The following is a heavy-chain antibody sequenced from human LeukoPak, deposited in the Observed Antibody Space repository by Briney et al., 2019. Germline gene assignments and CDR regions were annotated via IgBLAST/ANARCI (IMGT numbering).Heavy chain of an antibody. Sequence: PSETLSLTCTVSGGSISSYYWSWIRQPPGKGLEWIGYIHHSGSTKYNPSLKSRVTISVDTSKNQFSLKLSSVTAADTAVYYCATGSQWLVMFEYRGQGTLVTASS. D-gene: IGHD6-19*01. CDR3: ATGSQWLVMFEY. J-gene: IGHJ4*02. CDR1: GGSISSYY. V-gene: IGHV4-59*01. CDR2: IHHSGST.